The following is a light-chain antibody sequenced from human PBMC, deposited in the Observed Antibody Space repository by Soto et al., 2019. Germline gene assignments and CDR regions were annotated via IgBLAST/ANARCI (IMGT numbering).Light chain of an antibody. V-gene: IGKV2-24*01. J-gene: IGKJ1*01. CDR2: QIS. CDR3: MQSSLLRT. CDR1: QSLGHRDGNTY. Sequence: DVVLTQTPLPSSVTLGQPASSSCRPSQSLGHRDGNTYLSWHQQRPGQPPRLLIYQISKRFSGVPERFSGSGAGTNFTLRISRVEAEDFGFCFCMQSSLLRTFGQGTKVDI.